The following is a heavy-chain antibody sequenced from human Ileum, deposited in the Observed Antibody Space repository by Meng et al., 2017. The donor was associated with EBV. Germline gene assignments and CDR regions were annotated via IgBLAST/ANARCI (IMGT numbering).Heavy chain of an antibody. J-gene: IGHJ4*02. V-gene: IGHV4-39*06. CDR3: ASAYDYGDYEAFAY. Sequence: RLQLQESGPVLVKPSETLSLTCTVSGGSISTGNFYWGWIRQSPGKALECIGTIYYRGNTFYNPSLKSRLTISIDTSKNEFSLTLRSVTAADTALYYCASAYDYGDYEAFAYWGPGSLVTVSS. CDR1: GGSISTGNFY. D-gene: IGHD4-17*01. CDR2: IYYRGNT.